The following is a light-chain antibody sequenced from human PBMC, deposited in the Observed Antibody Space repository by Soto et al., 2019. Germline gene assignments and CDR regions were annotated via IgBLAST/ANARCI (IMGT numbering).Light chain of an antibody. CDR3: QPANCLPLT. Sequence: DIQMTQSPSSVSASVGDRVTITCRTSQGISSWLAWYQQKPGKAPRLLIYAASSLQSGVPSRFSGSGSGTDFTPTISCLQHEDFASYYCQPANCLPLTFGVGTKVEIK. J-gene: IGKJ4*01. CDR2: AAS. CDR1: QGISSW. V-gene: IGKV1-12*01.